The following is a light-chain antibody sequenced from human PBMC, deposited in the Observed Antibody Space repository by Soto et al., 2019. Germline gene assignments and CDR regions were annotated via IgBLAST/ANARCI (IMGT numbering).Light chain of an antibody. CDR3: QQYGTSLIT. V-gene: IGKV3-20*01. J-gene: IGKJ5*01. CDR1: QSVSNSA. CDR2: SIS. Sequence: EIVLTQSPGTLSLSPGERATLSCRASQSVSNSALAWYQQKPGQAPRLLIYSISTRATGIPDRFSGSGSGTDFPLTIRRLEPEDFAVYFCQQYGTSLITFGQGTRVEIK.